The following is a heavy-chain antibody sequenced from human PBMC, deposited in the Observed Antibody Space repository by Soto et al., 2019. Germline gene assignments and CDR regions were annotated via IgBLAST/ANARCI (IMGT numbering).Heavy chain of an antibody. CDR1: GFTFSTYA. V-gene: IGHV3-23*01. Sequence: VQLLESGGGLLQPGGSLRLSCAASGFTFSTYAMTWVRQAPGKGPEWVSSVSGSGGNTLHADSVKGRFTISRDNSKNTLYLQMNSLRAGDTAVYYCAKGRAPSGWYPPYYYGMDVWGQGTTVIVSS. CDR3: AKGRAPSGWYPPYYYGMDV. CDR2: VSGSGGNT. J-gene: IGHJ6*02. D-gene: IGHD6-19*01.